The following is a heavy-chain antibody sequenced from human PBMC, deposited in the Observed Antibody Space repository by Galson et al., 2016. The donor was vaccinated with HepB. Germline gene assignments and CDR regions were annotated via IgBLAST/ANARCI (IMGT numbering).Heavy chain of an antibody. Sequence: SLRLSCAASGFTFSSYSMNWVRQAPGKGLEWVSSISSSSNHIYYADSVKGRFTISRDNAKNSLYLQMSSLRAEDTALYFCARDGSIFDYWGQGTLVTVSS. CDR1: GFTFSSYS. CDR3: ARDGSIFDY. J-gene: IGHJ4*02. D-gene: IGHD2/OR15-2a*01. V-gene: IGHV3-21*01. CDR2: ISSSSNHI.